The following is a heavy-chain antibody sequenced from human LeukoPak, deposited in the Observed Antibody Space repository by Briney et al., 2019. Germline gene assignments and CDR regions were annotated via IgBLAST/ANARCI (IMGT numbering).Heavy chain of an antibody. J-gene: IGHJ4*02. Sequence: SETLSLTCTVSGGSISSYYWSWIRQPLGKRLEWIGHIYYSGSTNYNPSLKSRVTISVDTSKNQFSLKLSSVTAADTAVYYCASRSSIWSGYQDTLYYFDSWGQGTLVTVSS. V-gene: IGHV4-59*01. CDR1: GGSISSYY. CDR2: IYYSGST. CDR3: ASRSSIWSGYQDTLYYFDS. D-gene: IGHD3-3*01.